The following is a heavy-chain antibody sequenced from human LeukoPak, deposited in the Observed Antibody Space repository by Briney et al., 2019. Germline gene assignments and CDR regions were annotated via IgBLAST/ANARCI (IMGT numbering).Heavy chain of an antibody. D-gene: IGHD3-10*01. CDR1: GFTFNDHG. Sequence: GGSLRLSCVASGFTFNDHGMHWVRQAPGKGLEWLAFIRYDGTDESYGASVRGRLTLSRDDSLNTVYLQMDSLGHDDTAVYYCARNRAFGTFDAFDMWGQGTMVTVSS. J-gene: IGHJ3*02. V-gene: IGHV3-30*02. CDR2: IRYDGTDE. CDR3: ARNRAFGTFDAFDM.